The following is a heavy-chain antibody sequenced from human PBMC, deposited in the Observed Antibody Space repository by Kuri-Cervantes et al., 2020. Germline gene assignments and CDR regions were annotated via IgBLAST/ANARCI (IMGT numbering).Heavy chain of an antibody. V-gene: IGHV3-49*03. Sequence: GESLTLSCTASGFTFGDYAMSWFRQPPGKGLEWVGFIRSKAYGGTTEYAAYVKGRFTISRDDTKSIAYLQMNSLKTEDTAEYYGTRERSYSSGFVDYWGQGTLVTVSS. CDR1: GFTFGDYA. CDR2: IRSKAYGGTT. J-gene: IGHJ4*02. D-gene: IGHD6-19*01. CDR3: TRERSYSSGFVDY.